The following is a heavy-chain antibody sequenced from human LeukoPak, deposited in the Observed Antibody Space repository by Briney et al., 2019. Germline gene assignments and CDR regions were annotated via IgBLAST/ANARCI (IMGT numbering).Heavy chain of an antibody. CDR3: ARGYYSFDV. J-gene: IGHJ6*02. V-gene: IGHV3-72*01. CDR1: GFTFSDHY. Sequence: GGSLTLSCAVSGFTFSDHYMDWFRQAPGKGLEWVGRTRNKANSYTTVYAASVQGRVTVSRDDTKNSLYLQMHSLKAEDTAVYYCARGYYSFDVWGQGTTVTVSS. CDR2: TRNKANSYTT.